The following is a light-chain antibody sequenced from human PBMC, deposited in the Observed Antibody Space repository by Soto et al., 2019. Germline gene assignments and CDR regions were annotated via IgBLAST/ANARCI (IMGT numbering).Light chain of an antibody. CDR3: QQRANWPPLT. CDR2: DAS. V-gene: IGKV3-11*01. J-gene: IGKJ4*01. Sequence: EIVLTQSPDILSLSPGERATLSCRASQSVSNYLAWYQQKPGQAPRLLIYDASNRATGIPARFSGSGSGTDFTLTSSILEPEDFAVYYCQQRANWPPLTFGGGTKVEIK. CDR1: QSVSNY.